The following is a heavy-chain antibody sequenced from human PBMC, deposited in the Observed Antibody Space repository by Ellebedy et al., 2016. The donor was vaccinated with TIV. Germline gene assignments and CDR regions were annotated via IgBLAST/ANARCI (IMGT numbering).Heavy chain of an antibody. J-gene: IGHJ4*02. D-gene: IGHD6-19*01. V-gene: IGHV3-53*01. CDR1: GFTVSSNY. Sequence: PGGSLRLSCAASGFTVSSNYMSWVRQAPGKGLEWVSVIYSGGSTYYADSVKGRFTISRDNSKNTLYLQMNSLRAEDTAVYYCAKVTVAAPLLYFDYWGQGTLVTVSS. CDR3: AKVTVAAPLLYFDY. CDR2: IYSGGST.